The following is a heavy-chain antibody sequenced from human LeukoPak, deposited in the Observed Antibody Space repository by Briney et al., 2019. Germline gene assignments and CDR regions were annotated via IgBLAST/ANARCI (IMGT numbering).Heavy chain of an antibody. Sequence: SETLSLTCAVYGGSFSGYYWSWIRQPPGKGLEWIGEINHSGSTNYNPSLKSRVTISVDTSKNQFSLKLSSVTAADTAVYYCAREAGIAVAGKYDYWGQGTLVTVSS. D-gene: IGHD6-19*01. J-gene: IGHJ4*02. V-gene: IGHV4-34*01. CDR1: GGSFSGYY. CDR3: AREAGIAVAGKYDY. CDR2: INHSGST.